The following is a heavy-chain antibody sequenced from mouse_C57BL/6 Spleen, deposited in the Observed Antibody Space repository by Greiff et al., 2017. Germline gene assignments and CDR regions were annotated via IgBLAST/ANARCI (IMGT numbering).Heavy chain of an antibody. Sequence: QVQLQQSGAELVRPGASVTLSCKASGYTFTDYEMHWVKQTPVHGLEWIGAIDPETGGTAYNQKFKGKAILTADKSSSTAYMELRSLTSEDSAVYYCTRSSYGAMDYWGQGTSVTVSS. CDR3: TRSSYGAMDY. D-gene: IGHD1-1*01. CDR2: IDPETGGT. J-gene: IGHJ4*01. V-gene: IGHV1-15*01. CDR1: GYTFTDYE.